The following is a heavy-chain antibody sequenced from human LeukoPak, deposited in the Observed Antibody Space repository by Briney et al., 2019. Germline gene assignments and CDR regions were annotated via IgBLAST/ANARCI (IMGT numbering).Heavy chain of an antibody. Sequence: GGSLRLSCAASGFTFNSYGIHWVRQAPGKGLEWVAFIWYDGSNKYYADSVKGRFTISRDNSKNTLYLQMNSLRAEDTAVYYCARARTTRGFDYWGQGAMVTVSS. CDR3: ARARTTRGFDY. CDR1: GFTFNSYG. D-gene: IGHD4-17*01. V-gene: IGHV3-33*01. CDR2: IWYDGSNK. J-gene: IGHJ4*02.